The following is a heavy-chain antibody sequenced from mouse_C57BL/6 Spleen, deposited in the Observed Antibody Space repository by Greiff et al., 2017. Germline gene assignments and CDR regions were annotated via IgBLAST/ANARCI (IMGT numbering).Heavy chain of an antibody. CDR1: GYTFTSYW. CDR2: IDPSDSYT. D-gene: IGHD4-1*01. Sequence: VQLQQPGAELVRPGTSVKLSCKASGYTFTSYWMHWVQQRPGQGLEWIGVIDPSDSYTNYNQKFKGKATLTVDSSSSTAYMQLSSLTSEDSAVYYCARYSWDFDYWGQGTTLTVSS. V-gene: IGHV1-59*01. CDR3: ARYSWDFDY. J-gene: IGHJ2*01.